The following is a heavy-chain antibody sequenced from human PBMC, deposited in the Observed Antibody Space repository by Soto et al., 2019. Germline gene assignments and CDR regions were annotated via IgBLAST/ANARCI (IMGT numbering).Heavy chain of an antibody. CDR3: ARAFDIYGMDV. V-gene: IGHV3-21*01. CDR2: ISSSSSYI. J-gene: IGHJ6*02. D-gene: IGHD3-9*01. Sequence: GSLRLSCAASGFTFSSYSMNWVRQAPGKGLEWVSSISSSSSYIYYADSVKGRFTISRDNAKNSLYLQMNSLRAEDTAVYYCARAFDIYGMDVWGQGTTVTVSS. CDR1: GFTFSSYS.